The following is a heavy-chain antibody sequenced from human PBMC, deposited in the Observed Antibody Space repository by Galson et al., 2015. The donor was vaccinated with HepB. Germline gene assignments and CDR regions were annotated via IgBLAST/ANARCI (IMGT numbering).Heavy chain of an antibody. CDR2: ISSNGGST. Sequence: SLRLSCAASGFTFSTYAMHWVRQAPGKGLEHVPDISSNGGSTYYADSVKGRFTISRDNSKNTLYLQMSSLRAEDTAVYYCVRLSGGTNCFDPWGQGTLVIVSS. V-gene: IGHV3-64D*09. J-gene: IGHJ5*02. CDR1: GFTFSTYA. D-gene: IGHD7-27*01. CDR3: VRLSGGTNCFDP.